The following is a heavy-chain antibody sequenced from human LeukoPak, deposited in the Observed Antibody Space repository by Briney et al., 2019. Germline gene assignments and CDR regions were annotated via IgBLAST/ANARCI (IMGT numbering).Heavy chain of an antibody. CDR2: INHSGST. V-gene: IGHV4-34*01. D-gene: IGHD3-10*01. CDR3: ARRPLLLWFGEAPYYYGMDV. Sequence: SETLSLTCAVYGGSFSGYYWSWIRQPPGKGLEWIGEINHSGSTNYNPSLKSRVTISVDTSKNQFSLKLSSVTAADPALYYWARRPLLLWFGEAPYYYGMDVWGQGTTVTVSS. CDR1: GGSFSGYY. J-gene: IGHJ6*02.